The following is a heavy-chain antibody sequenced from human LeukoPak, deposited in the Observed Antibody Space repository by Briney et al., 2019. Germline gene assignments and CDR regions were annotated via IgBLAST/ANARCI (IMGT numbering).Heavy chain of an antibody. D-gene: IGHD3-10*01. CDR1: VFSFSTYW. CDR3: TRTLAARSFYFDY. Sequence: GGSLRLSCAASVFSFSTYWMSWVRQAPGKGLEWVANINQDGTERYLVDSVKGRFTISRDNGKNSVFLQMHSRRDEDTAVYYCTRTLAARSFYFDYWGRGTLVTVSS. CDR2: INQDGTER. J-gene: IGHJ4*02. V-gene: IGHV3-7*01.